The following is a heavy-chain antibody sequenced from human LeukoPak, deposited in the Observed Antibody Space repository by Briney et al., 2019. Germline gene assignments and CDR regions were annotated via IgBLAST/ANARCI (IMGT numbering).Heavy chain of an antibody. J-gene: IGHJ4*02. Sequence: GGSLRLSCAASGFTFSSHEMNWVRQAPGKGLEWVSYISSSDSITYYADSVKGRFIISRDNAKNSLYLQMNSLRAEDTAVYYCASKYTSTWDGDYWGQGTLVTVSS. CDR2: ISSSDSIT. CDR1: GFTFSSHE. V-gene: IGHV3-48*03. CDR3: ASKYTSTWDGDY. D-gene: IGHD6-13*01.